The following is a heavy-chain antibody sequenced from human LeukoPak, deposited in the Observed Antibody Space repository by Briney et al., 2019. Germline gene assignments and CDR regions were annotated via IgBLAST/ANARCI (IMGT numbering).Heavy chain of an antibody. V-gene: IGHV1-46*01. CDR2: INPSDGAT. Sequence: ASVKVSCKASGYTFTSYYVHWVRQAPGQGPEWMGIINPSDGATRYAQKFQGRVTMTRDMSTSTVYMDLSSLRSDDTALYYCARDRDRSGSDLFDYWGQGTLVTVSS. CDR3: ARDRDRSGSDLFDY. D-gene: IGHD3-22*01. CDR1: GYTFTSYY. J-gene: IGHJ4*02.